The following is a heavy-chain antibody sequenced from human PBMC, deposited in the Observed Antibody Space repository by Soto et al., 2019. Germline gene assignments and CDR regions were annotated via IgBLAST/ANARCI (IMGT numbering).Heavy chain of an antibody. D-gene: IGHD3-22*01. CDR1: EFTFSSYG. J-gene: IGHJ4*02. CDR3: ARYYDSSGLYFDY. Sequence: PGGSLRLSCEASEFTFSSYGMHWVRQAPGKGLEWVGLIWYDGSNKYYADSVKGRFTISRDNSKNTLYLQMNSLRAEDTAVYYCARYYDSSGLYFDYWGQGTLVTVSS. V-gene: IGHV3-33*03. CDR2: IWYDGSNK.